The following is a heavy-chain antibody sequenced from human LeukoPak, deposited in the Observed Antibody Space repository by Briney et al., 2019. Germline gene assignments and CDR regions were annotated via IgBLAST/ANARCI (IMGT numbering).Heavy chain of an antibody. CDR3: ARRYGSGSYRPRPSWFDP. Sequence: SETLSLTCAVYGGSFSGYYWSWIRQPPGKGLEWIGEINHSGSTNYNPSLKSRVTISVDTSKNQFSLKLSSVTAADTAVYYCARRYGSGSYRPRPSWFDPWGQGTLVTVSS. V-gene: IGHV4-34*01. D-gene: IGHD3-10*01. J-gene: IGHJ5*02. CDR2: INHSGST. CDR1: GGSFSGYY.